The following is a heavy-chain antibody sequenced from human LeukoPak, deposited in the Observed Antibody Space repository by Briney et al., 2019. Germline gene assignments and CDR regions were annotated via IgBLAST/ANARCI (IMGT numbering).Heavy chain of an antibody. Sequence: PGGSLRLSCAASGFTFSSYWMSWVSQAPGKGLEWVAIIKQDGTEKYYVDSVKGRFTISRDNAKNSLYLQMNSLRAEDTVVYYCARGVGATHFDYWGQGTLVTVSS. D-gene: IGHD1-26*01. V-gene: IGHV3-7*04. J-gene: IGHJ4*02. CDR3: ARGVGATHFDY. CDR2: IKQDGTEK. CDR1: GFTFSSYW.